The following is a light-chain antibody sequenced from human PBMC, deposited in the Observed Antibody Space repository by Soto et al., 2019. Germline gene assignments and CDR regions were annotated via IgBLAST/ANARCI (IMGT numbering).Light chain of an antibody. Sequence: QSVLTQPRSVSGSPGQSVTISCTGTSNDVGGYNFVSWYQHPPGKAPKLMLYDVTNRPSGVPDRFSGSKSDNTASLTISGLRAEDEADYYCCSYAGSDTYVFGTGTKVTVL. J-gene: IGLJ1*01. CDR1: SNDVGGYNF. CDR3: CSYAGSDTYV. CDR2: DVT. V-gene: IGLV2-11*01.